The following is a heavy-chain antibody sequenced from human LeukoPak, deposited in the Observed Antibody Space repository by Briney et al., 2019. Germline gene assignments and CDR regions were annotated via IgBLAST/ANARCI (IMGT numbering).Heavy chain of an antibody. CDR1: GGSISSYY. Sequence: SETPSLTCTVSGGSISSYYWSWIRQPPGKGLEWIGYIYYSGSTNYNPSLKSRVTISVDTSKNQFSLKLSSVTAADTAVYYCARDSLAVAGKEDWFDPWGQGTLVTVSS. J-gene: IGHJ5*02. CDR3: ARDSLAVAGKEDWFDP. D-gene: IGHD6-19*01. V-gene: IGHV4-59*01. CDR2: IYYSGST.